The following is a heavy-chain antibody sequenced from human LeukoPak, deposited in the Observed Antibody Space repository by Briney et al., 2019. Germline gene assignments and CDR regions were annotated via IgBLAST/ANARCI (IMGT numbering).Heavy chain of an antibody. J-gene: IGHJ3*02. CDR2: IYHSGST. D-gene: IGHD3-9*01. V-gene: IGHV4-30-2*01. CDR1: GGSISSGGYY. CDR3: ARLIRYFDWLPLDAFDI. Sequence: SETLSLTCTVSGGSISSGGYYWSWIRQPPGKGLEWIGYIYHSGSTYYNPSLKSRVTISVDRSKNQFSLKLSSVTAADTAVYYCARLIRYFDWLPLDAFDIWGQGTMVTVSS.